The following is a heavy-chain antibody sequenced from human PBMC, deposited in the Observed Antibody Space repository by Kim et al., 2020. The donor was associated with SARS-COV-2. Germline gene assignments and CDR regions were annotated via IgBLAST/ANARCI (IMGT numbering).Heavy chain of an antibody. J-gene: IGHJ4*02. CDR1: GFTFSSYW. CDR2: INSDGSST. Sequence: GGSLRLSCAASGFTFSSYWMHWVRQAPGKGLVWVSRINSDGSSTSYADSVKGRFTISRDNAKNTLYLQMNSLRAEDTAVYYCARDSAELVGATVRLVDYWGQGALVTVSS. V-gene: IGHV3-74*01. CDR3: ARDSAELVGATVRLVDY. D-gene: IGHD1-26*01.